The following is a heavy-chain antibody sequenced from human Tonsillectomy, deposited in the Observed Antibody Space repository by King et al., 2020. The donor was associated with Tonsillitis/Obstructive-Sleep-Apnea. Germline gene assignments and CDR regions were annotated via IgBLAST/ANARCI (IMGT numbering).Heavy chain of an antibody. CDR1: GFSFSMYD. J-gene: IGHJ4*02. V-gene: IGHV3-13*04. CDR3: AGKLPQAGFDY. CDR2: IGSAGDT. Sequence: QLVQSGGGLVQPGGSLRLSCSASGFSFSMYDMHWVRQATGKGLEWVSGIGSAGDTHYSDFAKGRFAVSRESAKNSLSLKLNSLRDGDTAVYYCAGKLPQAGFDYWGQGTLVTVSS.